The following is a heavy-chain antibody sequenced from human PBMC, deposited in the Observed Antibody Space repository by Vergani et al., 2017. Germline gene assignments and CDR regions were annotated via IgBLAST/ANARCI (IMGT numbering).Heavy chain of an antibody. V-gene: IGHV3-23*01. J-gene: IGHJ5*02. CDR2: ISGSGGST. Sequence: EVQLLESGGGLVQPGGSLRLSCAASGFTFSSYAMSWVRQAPGKGLEWVSAISGSGGSTYYADSVKGRFTISRDNSKNTLYLQMNSLRAEDTAVYYCANLPGVVVPAATGWWFDPWGQGTLVTVSS. CDR1: GFTFSSYA. CDR3: ANLPGVVVPAATGWWFDP. D-gene: IGHD2-2*01.